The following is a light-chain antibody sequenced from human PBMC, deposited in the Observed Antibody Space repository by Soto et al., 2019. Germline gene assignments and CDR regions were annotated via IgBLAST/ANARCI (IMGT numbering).Light chain of an antibody. CDR2: GAS. J-gene: IGKJ2*01. Sequence: EILLTQSPGSLSVFPGERASLSCMASQNVNNRLAWYQQKAGQAPRLLISGASTRATGIPPRFSGSGSGTEFTLTISSLQSEDFAVYYCQQYNTWPPYTFGQGTKVDIK. CDR3: QQYNTWPPYT. CDR1: QNVNNR. V-gene: IGKV3-15*01.